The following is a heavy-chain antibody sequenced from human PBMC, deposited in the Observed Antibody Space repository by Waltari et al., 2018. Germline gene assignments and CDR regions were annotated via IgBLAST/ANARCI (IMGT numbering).Heavy chain of an antibody. V-gene: IGHV4-34*01. CDR2: INHSGST. Sequence: QVQLQQWGAGLLKPSETLSLTCAVYGGSFSGYYWSWIRQPPGKGLEWIGEINHSGSTNYNPSLKSRVTISVDTSKNQFSLKLSSVTAADTAVYYCSRERHHYDFWSGPPSGWGQGTLVTVSS. CDR1: GGSFSGYY. J-gene: IGHJ4*02. D-gene: IGHD3-3*01. CDR3: SRERHHYDFWSGPPSG.